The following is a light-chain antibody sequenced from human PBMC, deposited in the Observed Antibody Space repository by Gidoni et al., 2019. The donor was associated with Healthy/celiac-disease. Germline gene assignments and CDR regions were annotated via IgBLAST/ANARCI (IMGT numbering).Light chain of an antibody. V-gene: IGKV3-11*01. J-gene: IGKJ3*01. Sequence: EIVLTQSPATLSLSPGERATLSCRASQSVSSYLAWYQQKPGQAPRLLIYDASNRATGIPARFSGSGSGTDFTLTISSLEPEDFAVYYCQQRSNWPRGFTFGHXTKVDIK. CDR2: DAS. CDR1: QSVSSY. CDR3: QQRSNWPRGFT.